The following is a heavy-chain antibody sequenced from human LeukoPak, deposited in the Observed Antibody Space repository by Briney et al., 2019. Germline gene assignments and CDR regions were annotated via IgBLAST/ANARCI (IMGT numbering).Heavy chain of an antibody. Sequence: GGSLRLSCVASGFTFSNYGMNWVRQAPGKGLEWVSGIVGSGVTTYYADSVKGRFTISRDNSKNTLYLHMNGLRVEDTAVYYCARGGAARPDFWGQGTLVTVSS. J-gene: IGHJ4*02. CDR3: ARGGAARPDF. CDR2: IVGSGVTT. D-gene: IGHD6-6*01. V-gene: IGHV3-23*01. CDR1: GFTFSNYG.